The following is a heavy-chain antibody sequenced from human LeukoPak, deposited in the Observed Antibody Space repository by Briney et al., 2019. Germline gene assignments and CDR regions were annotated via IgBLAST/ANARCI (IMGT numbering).Heavy chain of an antibody. CDR2: ISSSSSTI. CDR3: ARDPDSSSWYDFDY. CDR1: GFTFSSYW. D-gene: IGHD6-13*01. J-gene: IGHJ4*02. V-gene: IGHV3-48*01. Sequence: GGSLRLSCAASGFTFSSYWMSWVRQAPGKGLEWVSYISSSSSTIYYADSVKGRFTISRDNAKNSLYLQMNSLRAEDTAVYYCARDPDSSSWYDFDYWGQGTLVTVSS.